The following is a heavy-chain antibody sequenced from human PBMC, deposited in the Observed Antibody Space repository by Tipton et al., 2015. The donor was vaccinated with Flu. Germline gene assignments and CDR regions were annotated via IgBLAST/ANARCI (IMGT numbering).Heavy chain of an antibody. V-gene: IGHV5-51*03. CDR1: GYSFTNYW. D-gene: IGHD4-17*01. CDR2: IHPSDSDT. J-gene: IGHJ3*02. Sequence: VQLVQSGVEVKKPGESLKISCKGFGYSFTNYWIGWVRQMPGKGLEWMGMIHPSDSDTRYSPSFQGQVTISADKSISTVYLQWSSLKASDTAMYFCARPTNGDYVDDGFETRGKGTKVTVTS. CDR3: ARPTNGDYVDDGFET.